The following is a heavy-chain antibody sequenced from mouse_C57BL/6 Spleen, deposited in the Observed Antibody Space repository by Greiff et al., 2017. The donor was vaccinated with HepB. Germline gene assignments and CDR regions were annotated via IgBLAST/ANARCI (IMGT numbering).Heavy chain of an antibody. J-gene: IGHJ2*01. CDR3: ARGNIPRPGYFDY. Sequence: VQVVESGAELARPGASVKMSCKASGYTFTSYTMHWVKQRPGQGLEWIGYINPSSGYTKYNQKFKDKATLTADKSSSTAYMQLSSLTSEDSAVYYCARGNIPRPGYFDYWGQGTTLTVSS. D-gene: IGHD5-2*01. V-gene: IGHV1-4*01. CDR2: INPSSGYT. CDR1: GYTFTSYT.